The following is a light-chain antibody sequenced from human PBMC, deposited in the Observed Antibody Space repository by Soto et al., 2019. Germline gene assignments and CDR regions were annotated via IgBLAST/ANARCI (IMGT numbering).Light chain of an antibody. CDR3: QKYNSAPLT. V-gene: IGKV3-15*01. Sequence: EIVMTQSPATLSVSPVERATLSCRASQSVSSNLAWYQQKPGQAPRLLIYGASTRATGIPARFSGSGSGTEFTLTISSLQPEDVAAYYCQKYNSAPLTFGGGTKWIS. CDR1: QSVSSN. J-gene: IGKJ4*01. CDR2: GAS.